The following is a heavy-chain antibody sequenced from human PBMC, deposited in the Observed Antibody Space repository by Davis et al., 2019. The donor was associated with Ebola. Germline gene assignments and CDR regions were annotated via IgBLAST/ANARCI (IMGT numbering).Heavy chain of an antibody. CDR3: VPGGYGDYRDY. D-gene: IGHD4-17*01. J-gene: IGHJ4*02. CDR2: IYSGGST. CDR1: GFTVSSNY. V-gene: IGHV3-53*01. Sequence: PGESLKISCAASGFTVSSNYMSWVRQAPGKGLEWVSVIYSGGSTYYADSVKGRFTISRDNSKNTLYLQMNSLRAEDTAVYYCVPGGYGDYRDYWGQGTLVTVSS.